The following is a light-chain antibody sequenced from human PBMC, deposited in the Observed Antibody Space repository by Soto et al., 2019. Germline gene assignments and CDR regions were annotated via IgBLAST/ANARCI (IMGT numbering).Light chain of an antibody. Sequence: EIVLTQSPGTLSFSPGEGATLSCRSSQAIRCTSLVWYQKKPGKAPSLLMYGASTRASGFPDRFSGRGFETDFTLTISAVEPEDLAVYYCQHYYDSTWTVGQGTRVEI. V-gene: IGKV3-20*01. J-gene: IGKJ1*01. CDR1: QAIRCTS. CDR2: GAS. CDR3: QHYYDSTWT.